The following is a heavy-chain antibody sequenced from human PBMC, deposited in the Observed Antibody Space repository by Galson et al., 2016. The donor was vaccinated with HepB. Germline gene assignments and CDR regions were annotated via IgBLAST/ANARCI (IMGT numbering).Heavy chain of an antibody. J-gene: IGHJ3*02. CDR1: GFTFSSDW. Sequence: GFTFSSDWMHWVRQAPGKGLVWVSRINSDGSRTSYADSVKGRFTIARDNAKNTLYLQMNSLRAEDTAVYYCARLRVSLDSDAFDIWGQGTMVTVSS. V-gene: IGHV3-74*01. D-gene: IGHD3-10*01. CDR3: ARLRVSLDSDAFDI. CDR2: INSDGSRT.